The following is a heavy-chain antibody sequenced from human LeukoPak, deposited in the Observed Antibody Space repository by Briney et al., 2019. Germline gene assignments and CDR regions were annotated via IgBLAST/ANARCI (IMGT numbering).Heavy chain of an antibody. V-gene: IGHV3-21*01. CDR3: ARAGIAVPDI. D-gene: IGHD6-19*01. Sequence: PGGSLRLSCAASGFTFSSYGMHWVRQAPGKGLEWVSSISSSSSYIYYADSVKGRFTISRDNAKNSLYLQMNSLRAEDTAVYYCARAGIAVPDIWGQGTMVTVSS. J-gene: IGHJ3*02. CDR2: ISSSSSYI. CDR1: GFTFSSYG.